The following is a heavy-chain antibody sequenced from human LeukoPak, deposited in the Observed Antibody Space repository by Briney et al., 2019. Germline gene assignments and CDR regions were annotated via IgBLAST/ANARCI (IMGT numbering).Heavy chain of an antibody. CDR2: IYYSGST. Sequence: PSETLSLTCSVSGGTISSSSYYWGWIRQPPGKGRERIGSIYYSGSTYYNPSLKSRVTISVDTSKNQFSLKLSSVTAADTAVYFCARRRIGSNAFDIWGQGTMVTVSS. J-gene: IGHJ3*02. CDR1: GGTISSSSYY. CDR3: ARRRIGSNAFDI. D-gene: IGHD2/OR15-2a*01. V-gene: IGHV4-39*01.